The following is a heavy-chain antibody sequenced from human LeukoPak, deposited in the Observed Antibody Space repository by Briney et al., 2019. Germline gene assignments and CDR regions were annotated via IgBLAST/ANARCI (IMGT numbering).Heavy chain of an antibody. J-gene: IGHJ4*02. Sequence: PSETLSLTCAVYGGSFSGYSWNWIRQPLGKGLEWIGEINHSGSTEYNPSLKSRVTISVDTSKNQFSLILTSVTAADTAVYYCARGQYRRDYWGQGTLVTVSS. CDR1: GGSFSGYS. CDR2: INHSGST. V-gene: IGHV4-34*01. CDR3: ARGQYRRDY. D-gene: IGHD5-18*01.